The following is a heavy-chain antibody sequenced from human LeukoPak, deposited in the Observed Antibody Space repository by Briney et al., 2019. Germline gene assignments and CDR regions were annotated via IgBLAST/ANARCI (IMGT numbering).Heavy chain of an antibody. CDR1: GFTFSSYA. CDR3: AKLSLVLLWFGEEYFDY. D-gene: IGHD3-10*01. CDR2: ISGSGGST. Sequence: GGSLRLSCAASGFTFSSYAMSWVRQAPGEGLEWVSAISGSGGSTYYADSVKGRFTISRDNSKNTLYLQMNSLRAEDTAVYYCAKLSLVLLWFGEEYFDYWGQGTLVTVSS. V-gene: IGHV3-23*01. J-gene: IGHJ4*02.